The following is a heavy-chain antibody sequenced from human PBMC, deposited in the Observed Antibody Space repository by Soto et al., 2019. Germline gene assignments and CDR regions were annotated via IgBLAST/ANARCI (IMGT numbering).Heavy chain of an antibody. CDR3: GRLAARRIDY. CDR2: ITPRFGIA. V-gene: IGHV1-69*01. CDR1: GGTFSSYG. J-gene: IGHJ4*02. D-gene: IGHD6-25*01. Sequence: QVQLVQSGPEVKKPGSTVTVSCTAPGGTFSSYGISWVRQAPGQGLGWMGGITPRFGIADYAQKFQGRVTITADESTNTANMELSSLRSGDTAVYFCGRLAARRIDYWGQGTLVTVSS.